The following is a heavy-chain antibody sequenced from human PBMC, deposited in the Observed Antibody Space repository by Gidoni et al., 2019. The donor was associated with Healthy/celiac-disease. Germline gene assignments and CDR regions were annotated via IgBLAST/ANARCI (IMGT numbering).Heavy chain of an antibody. V-gene: IGHV6-1*01. CDR3: ARGRYCSGGSCYSGYVNNIGGFDP. D-gene: IGHD2-15*01. Sequence: QVQLQQSGPGLVKPSQTLSLTCAISGDSVSSNSAAWNWIRQSPSRGLEWLGRTYYRSKWYNDYAVSVKSRITINPDTSKNQFSLQLNSVTPEDTAVYYCARGRYCSGGSCYSGYVNNIGGFDPWGQGTLVTVSS. J-gene: IGHJ5*02. CDR1: GDSVSSNSAA. CDR2: TYYRSKWYN.